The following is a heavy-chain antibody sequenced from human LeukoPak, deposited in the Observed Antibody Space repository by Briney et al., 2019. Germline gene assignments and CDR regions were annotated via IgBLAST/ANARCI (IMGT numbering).Heavy chain of an antibody. J-gene: IGHJ4*02. CDR2: IKSDGSAT. V-gene: IGHV3-74*01. Sequence: PSGSLRLSCAASGFALRTYWMHWVRQAPGKGLVWVSHIKSDGSATTYADSVKGRFTISRDNAKNTLYLQMNSLRAEDTAVYYCARGFSYNHFDYWGQGTLVIVSS. D-gene: IGHD5-24*01. CDR3: ARGFSYNHFDY. CDR1: GFALRTYW.